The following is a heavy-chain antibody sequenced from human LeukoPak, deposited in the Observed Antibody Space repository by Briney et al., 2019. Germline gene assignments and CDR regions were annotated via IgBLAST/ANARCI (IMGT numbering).Heavy chain of an antibody. CDR2: ISGSGGST. CDR3: AKDLLGDGFLEWLFDY. J-gene: IGHJ4*02. Sequence: PGGSLRLSCAASGFTFSSYAMSWVRQAPGKGLEWVSAISGSGGSTYYADSVKGRFTISRDNSKNTLYLQMNSLRAEDTAVYYCAKDLLGDGFLEWLFDYWGQGTLVTVSS. CDR1: GFTFSSYA. V-gene: IGHV3-23*01. D-gene: IGHD3-3*01.